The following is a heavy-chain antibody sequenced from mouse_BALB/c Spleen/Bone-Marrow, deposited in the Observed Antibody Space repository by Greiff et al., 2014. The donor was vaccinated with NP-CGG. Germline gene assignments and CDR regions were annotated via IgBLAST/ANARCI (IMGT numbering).Heavy chain of an antibody. V-gene: IGHV1-82*01. D-gene: IGHD1-1*01. CDR3: ARSAYYGSSYGAMDY. Sequence: QVQLQQSGPELVKPGASVKISCTGSGYAFSSSWMNWVKQRPGQGLEWIGRIYPGDGDTNSNGRFKGKATLTADRSSNTAYMQLSSPTSVDSAVYFCARSAYYGSSYGAMDYWDQGTSVTVSS. CDR1: GYAFSSSW. CDR2: IYPGDGDT. J-gene: IGHJ4*01.